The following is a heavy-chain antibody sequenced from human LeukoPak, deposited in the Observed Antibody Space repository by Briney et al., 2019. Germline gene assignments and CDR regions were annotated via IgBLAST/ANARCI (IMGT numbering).Heavy chain of an antibody. CDR2: ISGSGGST. CDR1: GFTFSSYA. Sequence: GGSLRLSCAASGFTFSSYAMSWVRQAPGKGLEWVSGISGSGGSTYYADSVKGRFTISRDNSKNTLYLQMNSLSAEDTAVYYCAQKGYGSLTYFDSWGQGTLVTVSS. CDR3: AQKGYGSLTYFDS. D-gene: IGHD3-10*01. J-gene: IGHJ4*02. V-gene: IGHV3-23*01.